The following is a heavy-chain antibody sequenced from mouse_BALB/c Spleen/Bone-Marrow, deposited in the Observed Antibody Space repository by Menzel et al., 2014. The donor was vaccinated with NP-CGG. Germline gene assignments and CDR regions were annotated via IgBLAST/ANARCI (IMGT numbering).Heavy chain of an antibody. CDR3: ARDIGRLLFDY. J-gene: IGHJ2*01. D-gene: IGHD1-2*01. Sequence: EVNVVESGGGLVQPGGSLRLSCETSGFTFTDYYMNWVRQPPGKALEWLGFIRNKANGYTTEYSASVKGRFTISRDNSQSILHLQMNTLRAEDSATYYCARDIGRLLFDYWGQGTTLTVSS. CDR2: IRNKANGYTT. V-gene: IGHV7-3*02. CDR1: GFTFTDYY.